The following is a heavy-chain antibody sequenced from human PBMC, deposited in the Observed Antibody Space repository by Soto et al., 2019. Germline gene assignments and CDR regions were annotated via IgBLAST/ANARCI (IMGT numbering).Heavy chain of an antibody. CDR3: ARSLWNNWDYNSFDS. J-gene: IGHJ4*02. D-gene: IGHD1-7*01. V-gene: IGHV1-18*01. Sequence: ASVKVSCKASGYTFSSYGISWVRQAPGQGLEWMGWISAYNGNTNYAQKLQGRVTMTTDTSTSTAYMDLRSLRSDDTAVYYCARSLWNNWDYNSFDSWGQGTLVTVS. CDR2: ISAYNGNT. CDR1: GYTFSSYG.